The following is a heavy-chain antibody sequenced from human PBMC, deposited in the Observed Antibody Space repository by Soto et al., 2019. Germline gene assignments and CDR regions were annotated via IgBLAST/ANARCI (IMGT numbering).Heavy chain of an antibody. CDR1: GCTLSSYA. CDR3: AKGVVSGLDY. J-gene: IGHJ4*02. D-gene: IGHD2-15*01. Sequence: GGSLTLTCAASGCTLSSYALSWVRQAPGKGLEWVSAISGSGGSTYYADSVKGRCTISRDNSKNTLDLQMNSLRADDTAVYYCAKGVVSGLDYWGQGTLVTVSS. CDR2: ISGSGGST. V-gene: IGHV3-23*01.